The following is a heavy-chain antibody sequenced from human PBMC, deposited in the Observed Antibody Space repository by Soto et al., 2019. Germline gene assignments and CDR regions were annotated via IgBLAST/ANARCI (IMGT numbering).Heavy chain of an antibody. CDR1: GYTFTNHG. V-gene: IGHV1-18*04. J-gene: IGHJ3*02. D-gene: IGHD3-16*01. CDR2: INPYNANT. Sequence: ASVKVSCKTSGYTFTNHGINWVRQSPLQGLEWMGWINPYNANTNYAQKLQGRVTMTTDTSTSTAYMDLRSLTSDDTAVYYCARDRVAGIWGDAFDIWGQGTMVTVSS. CDR3: ARDRVAGIWGDAFDI.